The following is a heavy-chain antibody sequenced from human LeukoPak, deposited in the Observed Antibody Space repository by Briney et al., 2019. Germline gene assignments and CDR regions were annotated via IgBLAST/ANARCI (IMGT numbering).Heavy chain of an antibody. D-gene: IGHD1-26*01. V-gene: IGHV3-23*01. J-gene: IGHJ6*02. CDR1: GFTFSAYA. Sequence: GGSLRLSCAASGFTFSAYAMGWVRQAPGKGLECGSSLFGSGDKTFYADSVKGRFTISRDNSKNTLYLQMNSLRAEDTAVYYCAKILWGGMAVWGRGTTGTVSS. CDR2: LFGSGDKT. CDR3: AKILWGGMAV.